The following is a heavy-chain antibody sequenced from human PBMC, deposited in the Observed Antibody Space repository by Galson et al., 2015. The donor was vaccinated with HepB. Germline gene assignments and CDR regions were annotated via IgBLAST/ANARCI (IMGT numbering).Heavy chain of an antibody. CDR3: ASYGGSDYYYYYYMDV. D-gene: IGHD3-16*01. CDR1: GYTFTSYD. V-gene: IGHV1-8*01. Sequence: SVKVSCKASGYTFTSYDINWVRQATGQGLEWMGWMNPNSGNTGYAQKFQGRVTMTRNTSISTAYMELSSLRSEDTAVYYCASYGGSDYYYYYYMDVWGKGTTVTVSS. J-gene: IGHJ6*03. CDR2: MNPNSGNT.